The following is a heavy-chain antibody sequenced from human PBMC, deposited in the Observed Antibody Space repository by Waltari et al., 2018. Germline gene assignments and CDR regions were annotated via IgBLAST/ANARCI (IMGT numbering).Heavy chain of an antibody. D-gene: IGHD3-22*01. J-gene: IGHJ6*02. Sequence: QVQLQQWGAGLLKPSETLSLTCAVYGGSFSGYYWSWIRQPPGKGLEWIGEINHSGSTNYNPSLKSRVTISVDTSKNQFSLKLSSVTAADTAVYYCARGRGYYDSSGYPYYYYYGMDVWDQGP. CDR1: GGSFSGYY. CDR3: ARGRGYYDSSGYPYYYYYGMDV. CDR2: INHSGST. V-gene: IGHV4-34*01.